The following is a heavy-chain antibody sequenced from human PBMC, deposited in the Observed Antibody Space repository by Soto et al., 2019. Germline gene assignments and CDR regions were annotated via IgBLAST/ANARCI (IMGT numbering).Heavy chain of an antibody. J-gene: IGHJ4*02. CDR1: GFTFPTFA. D-gene: IGHD3-10*01. CDR3: TTHRGYDY. CDR2: ISAGASST. V-gene: IGHV3-23*01. Sequence: PGGSLRLSCAASGFTFPTFAMSWVRQTPGKGLEWVSTISAGASSTYYADSVKGRFTISRDNSKNTLSLQMNSLRAEDTAVYYCTTHRGYDYWGRGTLVTVSS.